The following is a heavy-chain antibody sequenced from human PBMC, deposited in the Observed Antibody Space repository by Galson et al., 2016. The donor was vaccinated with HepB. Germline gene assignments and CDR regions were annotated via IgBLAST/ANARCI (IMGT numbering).Heavy chain of an antibody. D-gene: IGHD3-10*02. Sequence: SLRLSCAASGFAFSRFSMHWVRQAPGKGLEWVALISYDGSNTYYPDSVKGRFTISRDNSKNTLFLQMDRLRADDTAVYFCARDSGPACSYLDYWGQGSLVTVSS. CDR1: GFAFSRFS. V-gene: IGHV3-30-3*01. CDR2: ISYDGSNT. J-gene: IGHJ4*02. CDR3: ARDSGPACSYLDY.